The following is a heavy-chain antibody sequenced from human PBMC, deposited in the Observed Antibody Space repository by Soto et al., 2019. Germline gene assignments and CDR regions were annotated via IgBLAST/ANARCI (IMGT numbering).Heavy chain of an antibody. D-gene: IGHD3-22*01. V-gene: IGHV3-30-3*01. Sequence: LRLSCAASGFNFDRKTMHWVRQAPGKGLEWVAVISYDGGHQDYADSVKGRFTISRDNSKNTLYLQMHSLRAEDTAVFYCASLRGYYFESSGYVTFDMWGQGTMVTVS. CDR2: ISYDGGHQ. CDR3: ASLRGYYFESSGYVTFDM. CDR1: GFNFDRKT. J-gene: IGHJ3*02.